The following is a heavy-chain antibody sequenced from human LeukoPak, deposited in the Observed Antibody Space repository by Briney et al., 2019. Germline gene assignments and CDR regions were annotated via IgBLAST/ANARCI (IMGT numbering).Heavy chain of an antibody. CDR2: IYHSGST. Sequence: SETLSLTCAVSGYSISSGYYWGWIRQPPGKGLEWIGSIYHSGSTYYNPSLKSRVTMSVDTSKNQFSLKLSSVTAADTAVYYCARQVPGVVPAAFNWFDPWGQGTLVTVSS. V-gene: IGHV4-38-2*01. CDR1: GYSISSGYY. CDR3: ARQVPGVVPAAFNWFDP. D-gene: IGHD2-2*01. J-gene: IGHJ5*02.